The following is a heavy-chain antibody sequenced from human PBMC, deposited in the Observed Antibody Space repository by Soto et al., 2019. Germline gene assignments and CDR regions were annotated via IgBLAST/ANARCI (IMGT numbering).Heavy chain of an antibody. CDR3: AKDRTSWYYPYDY. Sequence: SLRLSCTASGFTFSSYAMSWVREAPGKGLEWVSVVSGGGHNTYYADSVKGRFTISRDNSKNTLYLQMNGLRAEDTAVYYCAKDRTSWYYPYDYWGQGTLVTVSS. D-gene: IGHD6-13*01. CDR2: VSGGGHNT. V-gene: IGHV3-23*01. CDR1: GFTFSSYA. J-gene: IGHJ4*02.